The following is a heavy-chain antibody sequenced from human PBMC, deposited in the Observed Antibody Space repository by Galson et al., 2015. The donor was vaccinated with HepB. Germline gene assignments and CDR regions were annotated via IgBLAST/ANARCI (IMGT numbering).Heavy chain of an antibody. CDR2: ISGGGGST. CDR3: AKANSTGWYGLCK. V-gene: IGHV3-23*01. CDR1: GFTFRTYA. D-gene: IGHD6-19*01. Sequence: SLRLSCAASGFTFRTYAMSWVRQAPKKGLEWVSSISGGGGSTYYADSVKGRFTMSRDNSKNMLYLQMNSLRAEDTAVYYCAKANSTGWYGLCKWGQGTLVTVSS. J-gene: IGHJ4*02.